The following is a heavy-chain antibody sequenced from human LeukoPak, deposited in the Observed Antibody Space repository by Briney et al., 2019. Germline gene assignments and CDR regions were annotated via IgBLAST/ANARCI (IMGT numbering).Heavy chain of an antibody. CDR2: ISGSDDGT. CDR1: GFTFSSYA. J-gene: IGHJ4*02. Sequence: PGGSLRLSCAASGFTFSSYAMTWVRQAPGKGLEWVSAISGSDDGTYYGDSVKGRFTISRDNSKNTLCLQMNSLRAEDTAVYYCTTVPNPLYFDYWGQGTLVTVSS. V-gene: IGHV3-23*01. CDR3: TTVPNPLYFDY.